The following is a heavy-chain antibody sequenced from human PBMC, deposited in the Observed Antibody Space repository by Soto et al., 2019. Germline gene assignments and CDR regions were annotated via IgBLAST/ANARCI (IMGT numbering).Heavy chain of an antibody. V-gene: IGHV1-8*01. CDR2: MNPNSGNT. D-gene: IGHD6-13*01. J-gene: IGHJ5*02. CDR1: GYTFTSYD. CDR3: ARGSKGSSWYAYWFDP. Sequence: QVQLVQSGAEVKKPGASVKVSCKASGYTFTSYDINWVRQATGQGLEWMGWMNPNSGNTGYAQKFQGRVTMTRNTSISTAYMELSSLRSAATAAYYCARGSKGSSWYAYWFDPGGPGTLVTVSS.